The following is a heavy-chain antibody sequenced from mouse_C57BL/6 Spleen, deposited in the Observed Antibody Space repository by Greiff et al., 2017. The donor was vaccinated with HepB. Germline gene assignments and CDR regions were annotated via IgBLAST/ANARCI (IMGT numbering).Heavy chain of an antibody. D-gene: IGHD3-2*02. V-gene: IGHV1-50*01. Sequence: QVQLQQPGAELVKPGASVKLSCKASGYTFTSYWMQWVKQRPGQGLEWIGEIDPSDSYTNYNQKFKGKATLTVDTSSSTAYMQLSSLTSEDSAVYYCAREQLRLRGAMDYWGQVTSVTVSS. CDR2: IDPSDSYT. J-gene: IGHJ4*01. CDR1: GYTFTSYW. CDR3: AREQLRLRGAMDY.